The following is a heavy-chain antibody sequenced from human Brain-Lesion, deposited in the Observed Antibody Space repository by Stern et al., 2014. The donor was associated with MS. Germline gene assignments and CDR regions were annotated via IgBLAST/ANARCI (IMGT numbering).Heavy chain of an antibody. D-gene: IGHD3-10*01. V-gene: IGHV3-74*02. Sequence: VQLVQSGGGLVQPGGSLRLSCAASGVTFSNYWMPWVRQAPGQGLVWVSRVNNDGRRTSYADSVKGRFTMSRDNAKNTLYLQMNSLRVEDTAIYYCARGERWFDSWGQGTLVTVSS. CDR2: VNNDGRRT. J-gene: IGHJ5*01. CDR1: GVTFSNYW. CDR3: ARGERWFDS.